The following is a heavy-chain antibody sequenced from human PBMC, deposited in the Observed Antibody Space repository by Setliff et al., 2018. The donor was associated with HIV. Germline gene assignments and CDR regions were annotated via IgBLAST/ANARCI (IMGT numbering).Heavy chain of an antibody. CDR3: ASPASGGSSGQYHY. Sequence: SETLSLTCTVSGGSISDSSYYWGWIRQPPGKGLEWIGSIYYSGSTYYNPSLKSRVTISVDTSKNQFSLKLSSVTAADTAVYYCASPASGGSSGQYHYWGQGTLVTVSS. J-gene: IGHJ4*02. CDR2: IYYSGST. D-gene: IGHD6-19*01. CDR1: GGSISDSSYY. V-gene: IGHV4-39*01.